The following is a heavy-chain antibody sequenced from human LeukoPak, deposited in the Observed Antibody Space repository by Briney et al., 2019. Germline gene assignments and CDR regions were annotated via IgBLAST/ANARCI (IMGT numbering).Heavy chain of an antibody. J-gene: IGHJ4*02. CDR3: AREYDFWSGYPSYFDY. CDR1: GFTFDDYG. CDR2: IGSDGTYT. D-gene: IGHD3-3*01. Sequence: PGGSLRLSCAASGFTFDDYGMSWVRQAPGKGLVWVSRIGSDGTYTSYAASVKGRFTISRDNAKNTLYLQMNSLRVEDTAVYYCAREYDFWSGYPSYFDYWGRGTLVAVSS. V-gene: IGHV3-74*01.